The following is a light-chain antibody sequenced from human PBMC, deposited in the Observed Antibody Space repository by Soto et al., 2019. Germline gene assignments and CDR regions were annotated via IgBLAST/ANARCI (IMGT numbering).Light chain of an antibody. CDR2: STN. CDR3: ILYMGSGIWV. Sequence: QTVVTQEASVSVSTGRTVTLTCGLSSASVSTSYYPSWFQQTPGQAPRTLIHSTNTRSSGVPDRFSGSILGNKAALTITGAQADDESDYYCILYMGSGIWVFGGGTKLTVL. J-gene: IGLJ3*02. V-gene: IGLV8-61*01. CDR1: SASVSTSYY.